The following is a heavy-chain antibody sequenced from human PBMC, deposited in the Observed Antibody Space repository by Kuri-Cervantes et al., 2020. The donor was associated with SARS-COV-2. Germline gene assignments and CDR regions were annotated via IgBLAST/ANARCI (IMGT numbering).Heavy chain of an antibody. J-gene: IGHJ4*02. Sequence: SETLSLTCTVSGGSMSTYYWTWIRQPPVKGLEGIGYVYYSGSTNYNPSLKSRVTISVDTSKNQLSLNVSSVTAADTAVYYCARGMAEVSYYFDYWGQGTLVTVSS. CDR3: ARGMAEVSYYFDY. CDR2: VYYSGST. CDR1: GGSMSTYY. V-gene: IGHV4-59*12. D-gene: IGHD5-24*01.